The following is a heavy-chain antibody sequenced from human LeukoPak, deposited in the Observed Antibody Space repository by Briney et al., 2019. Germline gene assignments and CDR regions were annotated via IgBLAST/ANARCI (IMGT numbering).Heavy chain of an antibody. V-gene: IGHV4-31*03. J-gene: IGHJ4*02. CDR3: ARCGKDGDYVQN. Sequence: NPSETRSLTCTVSGGSISSGGYYWSWIRQHPGKGLEWIGYIYYSGSTYYNPSLKSRVTISVDTSKNQFSLKLSSVTAADTAVYYCARCGKDGDYVQNWGQGTLVTVSS. CDR2: IYYSGST. D-gene: IGHD4-17*01. CDR1: GGSISSGGYY.